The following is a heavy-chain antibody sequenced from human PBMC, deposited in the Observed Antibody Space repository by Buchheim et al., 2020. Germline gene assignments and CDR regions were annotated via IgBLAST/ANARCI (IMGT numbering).Heavy chain of an antibody. V-gene: IGHV3-30-3*02. CDR3: ANDGDSVFDY. Sequence: QEQLVESGGGVVQPGRSLRLSCAASGFTFSIYAMHWVRQAPGKGLEWVAVISYDGSNINYADSVKGRFTISRENSKNTLYLQVNSLRAEDTAVYYCANDGDSVFDYWGQGTL. CDR2: ISYDGSNI. J-gene: IGHJ4*02. CDR1: GFTFSIYA. D-gene: IGHD4-17*01.